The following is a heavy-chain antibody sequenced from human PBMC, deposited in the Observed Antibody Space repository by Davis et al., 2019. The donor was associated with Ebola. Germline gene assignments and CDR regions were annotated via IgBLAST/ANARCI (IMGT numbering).Heavy chain of an antibody. CDR2: IDSYGTDT. Sequence: PGGSLRLSCAASGFTFSTYWTHWVRQAPGKGLVWVARIDSYGTDTTYADSVKGRFTISRDNDKNTLSLQMNNLRPEHTAVYYCARRGYYYGSGTDLWGQGTLVTVSS. D-gene: IGHD3-10*01. J-gene: IGHJ4*02. V-gene: IGHV3-74*03. CDR1: GFTFSTYW. CDR3: ARRGYYYGSGTDL.